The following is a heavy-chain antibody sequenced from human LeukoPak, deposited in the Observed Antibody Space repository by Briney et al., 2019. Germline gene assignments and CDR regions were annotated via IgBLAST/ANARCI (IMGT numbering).Heavy chain of an antibody. V-gene: IGHV1-46*01. J-gene: IGHJ6*02. Sequence: GASVNVSCKASGYTFTRYYMHWVRQAPGQGLEWMGVINPSGGSTSYAQKFQGRVTMTRDTSTSTVYMELSSLRSEDTAVYYCARGSSGTPSYYYGMDVWGQGTTVTVSS. CDR3: ARGSSGTPSYYYGMDV. D-gene: IGHD1-14*01. CDR1: GYTFTRYY. CDR2: INPSGGST.